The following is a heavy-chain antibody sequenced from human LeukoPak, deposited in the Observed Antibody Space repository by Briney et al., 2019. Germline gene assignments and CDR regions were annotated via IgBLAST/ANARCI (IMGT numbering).Heavy chain of an antibody. CDR1: GFTFSSYA. J-gene: IGHJ4*02. D-gene: IGHD2-2*01. CDR3: AKGLVPAAIRVVDY. CDR2: ISASGGST. Sequence: GGSLRLSCAASGFTFSSYAMSWVRQAPGKGLEWVSAISASGGSTHYADSVKGRFTISRDNSQNTLYLQVNSLRAEDTAVYYCAKGLVPAAIRVVDYWGQGTLVTVSS. V-gene: IGHV3-23*01.